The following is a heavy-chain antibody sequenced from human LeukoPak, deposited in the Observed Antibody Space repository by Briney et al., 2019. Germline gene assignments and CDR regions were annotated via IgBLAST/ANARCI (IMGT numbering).Heavy chain of an antibody. CDR3: ARGRYCSSTSCYYYYYMDV. CDR1: GGSISSSSYY. J-gene: IGHJ6*03. Sequence: PSETLSLTCTVSGGSISSSSYYWGWIRQPPGKGLEWIGSIYYSGSTYYNPSLKSRVTISVDTSKNQFSLKLSSVTAADTAVYYCARGRYCSSTSCYYYYYMDVWGKGTTVTVSS. CDR2: IYYSGST. D-gene: IGHD2-2*01. V-gene: IGHV4-39*07.